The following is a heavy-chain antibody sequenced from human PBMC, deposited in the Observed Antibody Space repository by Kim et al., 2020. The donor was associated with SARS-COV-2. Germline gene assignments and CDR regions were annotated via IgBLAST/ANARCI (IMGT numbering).Heavy chain of an antibody. D-gene: IGHD2-21*02. V-gene: IGHV3-73*01. CDR2: IRSKINGYAT. CDR3: TRNLNTAADF. CDR1: GFTFSVSA. Sequence: GGSLRLSCAASGFTFSVSAIHWVRQASGKGLEWVGSIRSKINGYATAYAASVKGRFTVSRDDSKNTAYLQMISLKTEDTAVYYCTRNLNTAADFWGQGTL. J-gene: IGHJ4*02.